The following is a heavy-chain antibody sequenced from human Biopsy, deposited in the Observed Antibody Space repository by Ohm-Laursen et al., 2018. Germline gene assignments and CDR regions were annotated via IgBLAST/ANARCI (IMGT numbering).Heavy chain of an antibody. V-gene: IGHV1-2*02. CDR2: IDPKTGGT. CDR3: AKDLLEWSVPS. J-gene: IGHJ4*02. CDR1: GYTFTGDY. Sequence: SSVKVSCKASGYTFTGDYIHWVRQVPGQGLEWMGWIDPKTGGTEYAQKFRGRVTMTRDTSISTMYMDLSSLRSDDTAVYYCAKDLLEWSVPSWGQGTLVTVSS. D-gene: IGHD3-3*01.